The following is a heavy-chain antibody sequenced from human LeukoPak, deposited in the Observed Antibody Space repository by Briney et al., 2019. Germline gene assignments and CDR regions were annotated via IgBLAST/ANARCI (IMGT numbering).Heavy chain of an antibody. D-gene: IGHD6-19*01. V-gene: IGHV1-2*02. Sequence: GASVKVSCKASGYTFTGYYMHWVRQAPGQGLEWMGGIYPNSGGTNNPQKFTGRVTMTRNTSISTAYMELSRLRSDDTAVYYGARGPVQWLATPNDWFDPWGQGTLVTVS. J-gene: IGHJ5*02. CDR1: GYTFTGYY. CDR3: ARGPVQWLATPNDWFDP. CDR2: IYPNSGGT.